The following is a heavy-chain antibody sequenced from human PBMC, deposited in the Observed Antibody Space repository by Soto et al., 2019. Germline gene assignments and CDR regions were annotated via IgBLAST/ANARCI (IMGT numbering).Heavy chain of an antibody. D-gene: IGHD4-4*01. J-gene: IGHJ5*02. V-gene: IGHV3-7*05. CDR3: ARGDFYSGDL. Sequence: EVQLVESGGGLVQPGGSLRLSCVASGFTFRSYWMSWVRQAPGKGLEWVANINEDESEKNYVDSVKGRFTISRDNAKNSLYLQINSLRADDTAMYFCARGDFYSGDLWGQGTLVTVSP. CDR2: INEDESEK. CDR1: GFTFRSYW.